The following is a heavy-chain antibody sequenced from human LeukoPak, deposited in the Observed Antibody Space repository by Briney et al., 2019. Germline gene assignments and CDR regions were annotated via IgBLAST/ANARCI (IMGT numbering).Heavy chain of an antibody. D-gene: IGHD3-10*01. J-gene: IGHJ4*02. CDR3: ARHWGTMVRGVGYFDY. V-gene: IGHV4-59*01. CDR2: IYYSGST. Sequence: PSETLSLTCTVSGRSISSYYWSWIRQPPGKGLEWIGYIYYSGSTNYNPSLKSRVTISVDTSKNQFSLKLSSVTAADTAVYYCARHWGTMVRGVGYFDYWGQGTLVTVSS. CDR1: GRSISSYY.